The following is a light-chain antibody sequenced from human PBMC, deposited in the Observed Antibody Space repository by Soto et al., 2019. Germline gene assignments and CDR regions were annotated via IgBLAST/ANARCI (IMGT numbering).Light chain of an antibody. CDR2: DAS. Sequence: IHTAQAPSNLSSRLGDRVTITCRASQNIRSRLAWFQQKPGKAPKLLIYDASSLESGVPQRFSGSGSGTEFTLTSSSLQTDDFSTYYCQQYHSYWTFGQGTMVDVK. V-gene: IGKV1-5*01. J-gene: IGKJ1*01. CDR3: QQYHSYWT. CDR1: QNIRSR.